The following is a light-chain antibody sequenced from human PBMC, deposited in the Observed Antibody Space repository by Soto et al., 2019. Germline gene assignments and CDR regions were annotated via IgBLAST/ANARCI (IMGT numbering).Light chain of an antibody. CDR3: QQYNSYPT. Sequence: DIQMTQSPSTLSASVGDRVTITCRASQSISSWLAWYQQKPGKAPKLLIYKTSSLESGAPSRFSGSGSGTEFTLTISSLQPDDVATYYCQQYNSYPTFGGGTKVEIK. CDR2: KTS. J-gene: IGKJ4*01. CDR1: QSISSW. V-gene: IGKV1-5*03.